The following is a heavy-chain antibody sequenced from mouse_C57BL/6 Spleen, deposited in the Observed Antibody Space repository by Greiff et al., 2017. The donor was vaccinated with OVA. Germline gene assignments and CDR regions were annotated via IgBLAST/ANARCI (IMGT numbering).Heavy chain of an antibody. CDR1: GYSITSGYY. Sequence: EVKLVESGPGLVKPSQSLSLTCSVTGYSITSGYYWNWIRQFPGNKLEWMGYISYDGSNNYNPSLKNRISITRDTSKNQFFLKLNSVTTEDTATYYCARDSAAQATNYARDYWGQGTSVTVSS. J-gene: IGHJ4*01. CDR2: ISYDGSN. V-gene: IGHV3-6*01. CDR3: ARDSAAQATNYARDY. D-gene: IGHD3-2*02.